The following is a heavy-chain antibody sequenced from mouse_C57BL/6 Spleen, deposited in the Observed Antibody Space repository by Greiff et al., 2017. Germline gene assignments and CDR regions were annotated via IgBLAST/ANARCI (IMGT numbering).Heavy chain of an antibody. CDR1: GYTFTSYW. V-gene: IGHV1-64*01. J-gene: IGHJ4*01. Sequence: QVQLQQPGAELVKPGASVKLSCKASGYTFTSYWMHWVKQRPGQGLEWIGMIHPNSGSTNYNEKFKSKATLTVDKSSSTAYMQLSSLTSEDSAVYYCAREYSSGYDAMDYWGQGTSVTVSS. D-gene: IGHD3-2*02. CDR3: AREYSSGYDAMDY. CDR2: IHPNSGST.